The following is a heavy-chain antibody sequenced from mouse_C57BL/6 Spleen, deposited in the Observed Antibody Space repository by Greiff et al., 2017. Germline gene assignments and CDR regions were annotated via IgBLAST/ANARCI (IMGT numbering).Heavy chain of an antibody. CDR2: IWGDGST. J-gene: IGHJ3*01. CDR1: GFSLTSYG. Sequence: VQLQQSGPGLVAPSPSLSITCTVSGFSLTSYGVSWVRQPPGKGLEWLGVIWGDGSTNYHSALISRLSISKDNSKSQVYLKLNSLQTDDTATYYCAKPMTYGNSAWFAYWGQGTLVTVSA. D-gene: IGHD2-1*01. CDR3: AKPMTYGNSAWFAY. V-gene: IGHV2-3*01.